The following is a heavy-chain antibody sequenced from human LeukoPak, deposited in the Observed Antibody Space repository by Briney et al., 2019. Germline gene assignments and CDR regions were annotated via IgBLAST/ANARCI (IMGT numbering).Heavy chain of an antibody. D-gene: IGHD3-22*01. CDR1: GFRFNRYW. CDR2: ISSSGSTI. V-gene: IGHV3-48*04. Sequence: GGSLTLPCADSGFRFNRYWMLWVRQAPPKGLEGVSYISSSGSTIHYIDSVTRRFTISRDNAKNALYLQMTSLRAEDTAVYYCARAREDGSGYYPLGDYWGQGTLVSV. CDR3: ARAREDGSGYYPLGDY. J-gene: IGHJ4*02.